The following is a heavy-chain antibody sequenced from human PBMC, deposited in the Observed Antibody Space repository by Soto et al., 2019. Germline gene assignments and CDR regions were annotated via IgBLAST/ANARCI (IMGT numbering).Heavy chain of an antibody. CDR3: ATLSDYYGMDV. J-gene: IGHJ6*02. CDR2: IYSGGST. CDR1: GFTVSSNY. D-gene: IGHD1-26*01. Sequence: GSLRLSCAASGFTVSSNYMSWVRQAPGKGLEWVSVIYSGGSTYYADSVKGRFTISRDNSKNTLYLQMNSLRAEDTAVYYCATLSDYYGMDVWGQGTTVTVSS. V-gene: IGHV3-53*01.